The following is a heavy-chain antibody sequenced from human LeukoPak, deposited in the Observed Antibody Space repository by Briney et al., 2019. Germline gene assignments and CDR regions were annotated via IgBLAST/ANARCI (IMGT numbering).Heavy chain of an antibody. Sequence: SETLSLTCTVSGDSISSGRYYWSWIRQPAGKGLEWIGRIYSSGNTNYNPSLKSRVTISVDTSKNQFSLKLSSVTAADTAVYYCARGAPMTTTKPSFDYWGQGTLVTVSS. CDR1: GDSISSGRYY. J-gene: IGHJ4*02. CDR2: IYSSGNT. CDR3: ARGAPMTTTKPSFDY. D-gene: IGHD4-17*01. V-gene: IGHV4-61*10.